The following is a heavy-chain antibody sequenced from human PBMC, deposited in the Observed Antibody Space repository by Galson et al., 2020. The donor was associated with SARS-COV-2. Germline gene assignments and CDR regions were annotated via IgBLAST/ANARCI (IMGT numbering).Heavy chain of an antibody. J-gene: IGHJ4*02. CDR3: AKDARRTSGWYYLDS. D-gene: IGHD6-19*01. CDR1: GFTFINYA. V-gene: IGHV3-23*01. CDR2: ISDSGDTT. Sequence: GGSLRLSCAASGFTFINYAMGWVRQAPGKGLEWVSCISDSGDTTYYADSVKGRFTVSRDNSKNTLYLQANSLRVEDTAIYYCAKDARRTSGWYYLDSWGQGTLVTVSS.